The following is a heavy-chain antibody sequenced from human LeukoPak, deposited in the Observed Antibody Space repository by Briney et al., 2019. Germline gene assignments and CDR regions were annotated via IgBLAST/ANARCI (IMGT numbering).Heavy chain of an antibody. V-gene: IGHV4-39*01. Sequence: SETLSLACSVSGTSISSSSHYWGWIRQPPGKGLEWIGTTYYSGSTHYNSSLKSRITMSVDTSKNQVSLKLSSVTAADTAVYYCARHEAAPGGGYYGMDVWGQGTTVTVSS. CDR3: ARHEAAPGGGYYGMDV. D-gene: IGHD2-15*01. CDR1: GTSISSSSHY. CDR2: TYYSGST. J-gene: IGHJ6*02.